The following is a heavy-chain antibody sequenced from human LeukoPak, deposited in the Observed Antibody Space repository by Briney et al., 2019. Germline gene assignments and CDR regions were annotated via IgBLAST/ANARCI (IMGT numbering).Heavy chain of an antibody. CDR2: ISWNSGSI. CDR3: AKAVSPHYYGMDG. V-gene: IGHV3-9*01. J-gene: IGHJ6*02. Sequence: GGSLRLSCAASGFTFDDYVMHWVRQAPGKGLEWVSGISWNSGSIGYADSVKGRFTISRDNSKNTLYLQMNSLRAEDTAVYYCAKAVSPHYYGMDGWGQGTTVTVSS. CDR1: GFTFDDYV. D-gene: IGHD4-23*01.